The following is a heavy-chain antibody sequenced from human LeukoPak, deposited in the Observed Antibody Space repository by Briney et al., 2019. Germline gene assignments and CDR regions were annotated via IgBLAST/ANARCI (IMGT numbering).Heavy chain of an antibody. D-gene: IGHD4-17*01. J-gene: IGHJ4*02. Sequence: PSETLSLTCTVSGGSISSSSYYWGWIRQPPGKGLEWIGSIYYSGSTYYNPSLKSRVTISVDTSKNQFSLKLSSVTAADTAVYYYARITHRYGDLDYWGQGTLVTVSS. CDR2: IYYSGST. V-gene: IGHV4-39*07. CDR1: GGSISSSSYY. CDR3: ARITHRYGDLDY.